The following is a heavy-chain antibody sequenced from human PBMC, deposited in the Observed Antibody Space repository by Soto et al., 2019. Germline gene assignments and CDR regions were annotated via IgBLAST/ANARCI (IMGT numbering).Heavy chain of an antibody. J-gene: IGHJ5*02. V-gene: IGHV4-59*01. CDR3: AKALTGERFNWFDP. CDR2: IYYSGST. CDR1: GGTISSYY. Sequence: SETLSLPCTVSGGTISSYYWSWIRQPPGKGLEWIGYIYYSGSTNYNPSLKSRVTISVDTSKNQFSLKLSSVTAADTAVYYCAKALTGERFNWFDPWGQGTLVTVS. D-gene: IGHD7-27*01.